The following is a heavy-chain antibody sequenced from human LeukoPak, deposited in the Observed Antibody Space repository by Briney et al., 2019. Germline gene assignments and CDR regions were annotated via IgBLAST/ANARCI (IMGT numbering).Heavy chain of an antibody. CDR1: GFTFNTYR. CDR2: ISSSTYYM. V-gene: IGHV3-21*04. Sequence: GGSLRLSCAASGFTFNTYRMTWVRQAPGKGLEWVSSISSSTYYMFYADSVKGRFIISRDNAKNSLYLQMNSLRAEDTALYYCARGGPTRYYYYMDVWGKGTTVTVSS. J-gene: IGHJ6*03. CDR3: ARGGPTRYYYYMDV.